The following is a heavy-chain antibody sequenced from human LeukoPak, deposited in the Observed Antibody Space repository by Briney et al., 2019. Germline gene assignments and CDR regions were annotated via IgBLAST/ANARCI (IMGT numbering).Heavy chain of an antibody. V-gene: IGHV4-59*01. CDR2: IYYSGST. Sequence: SETLSLTCTVSGGSISSYYWSWLRQPPGKGLDWIGYIYYSGSTNYNPSLKSRVTISVDTSNNQFSLKLSPVTAADTAVYYCARDRTYYDFWSGSPGNYYYGMDVWGQGTTVTVSS. D-gene: IGHD3-3*01. CDR1: GGSISSYY. CDR3: ARDRTYYDFWSGSPGNYYYGMDV. J-gene: IGHJ6*02.